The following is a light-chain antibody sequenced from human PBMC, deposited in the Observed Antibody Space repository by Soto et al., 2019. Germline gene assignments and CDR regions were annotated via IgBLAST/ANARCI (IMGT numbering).Light chain of an antibody. J-gene: IGKJ4*01. Sequence: EIVMTQSPATLSASPGERATLFCRASQTISKKLAWYQHKPGQAPRLLIYGASTRVTGIPARFSGSGSGTEFTLTISSLQSEDVAVYYCQQYDNWPPITFGGGTKVEIK. CDR2: GAS. CDR3: QQYDNWPPIT. V-gene: IGKV3-15*01. CDR1: QTISKK.